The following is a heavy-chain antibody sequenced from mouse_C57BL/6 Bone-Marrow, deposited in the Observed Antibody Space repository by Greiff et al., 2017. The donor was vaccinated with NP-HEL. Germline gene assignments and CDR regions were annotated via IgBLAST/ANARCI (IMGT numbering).Heavy chain of an antibody. V-gene: IGHV1-64*01. Sequence: VQLQPPGAELVKPGASVKLSCKASGYTFTSYWMHWVKQRPGQGLEWIGMIHPNSGSTNYNEKFKSKATLTVDKSSSTAYMQLSSLTSEDSAVYYCARKDYYGSLYYFDYWGQGTTLTVSS. D-gene: IGHD1-1*01. CDR3: ARKDYYGSLYYFDY. J-gene: IGHJ2*01. CDR2: IHPNSGST. CDR1: GYTFTSYW.